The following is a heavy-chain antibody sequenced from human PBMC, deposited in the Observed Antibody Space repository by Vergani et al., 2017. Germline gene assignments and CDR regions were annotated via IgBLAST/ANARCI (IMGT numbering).Heavy chain of an antibody. CDR1: GGSISSSSYY. CDR2: IYYSGST. CDR3: ARHLSSSKLGNYYMDV. D-gene: IGHD7-27*01. Sequence: QLQLQESGPGLVKPSETLSLTCTVSGGSISSSSYYWGWIRQPPGKGLEWIGSIYYSGSTYYNPSLKSRVTISVDTSKNQFSLKLSSVTAADTAVYYWARHLSSSKLGNYYMDVWGNGTTVTVSS. V-gene: IGHV4-39*01. J-gene: IGHJ6*03.